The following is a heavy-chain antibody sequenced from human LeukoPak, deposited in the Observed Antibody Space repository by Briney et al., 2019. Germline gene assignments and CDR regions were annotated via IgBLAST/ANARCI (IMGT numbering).Heavy chain of an antibody. CDR1: GGSISSYY. J-gene: IGHJ2*01. V-gene: IGHV4-59*08. CDR3: ARYNYDILTGYYSWYFDL. D-gene: IGHD3-9*01. CDR2: IYYSGST. Sequence: SETLSLTCTVSGGSISSYYWSWIRQPPGKGLEWIGYIYYSGSTNYNPSLKSRVTISVDTSKNQFSLKLSSVTAADTAVYYCARYNYDILTGYYSWYFDLWGRGTLVTVSS.